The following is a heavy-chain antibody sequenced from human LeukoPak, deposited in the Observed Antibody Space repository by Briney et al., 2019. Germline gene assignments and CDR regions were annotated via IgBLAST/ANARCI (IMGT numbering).Heavy chain of an antibody. V-gene: IGHV5-51*01. CDR3: ATAGVELWSSPFMGRGDWFDP. D-gene: IGHD3-10*01. CDR1: GYSFTTYW. J-gene: IGHJ5*02. CDR2: IYPDDSDT. Sequence: GESLKISCKGSGYSFTTYWIGWVRQMPGKGLEWMGIIYPDDSDTTYSPSFQGQVTLSADKSISTAYLQWDSLKASDTAMYYCATAGVELWSSPFMGRGDWFDPWGQGTLVTVSS.